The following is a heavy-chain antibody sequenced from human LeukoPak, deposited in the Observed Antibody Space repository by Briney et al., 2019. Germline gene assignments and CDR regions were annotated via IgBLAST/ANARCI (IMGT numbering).Heavy chain of an antibody. CDR1: GGSINSYY. D-gene: IGHD1-26*01. J-gene: IGHJ4*02. V-gene: IGHV4-4*07. CDR3: ARDSMHSAYGDEY. Sequence: PSETLSLTCTVSGGSINSYYWSWIRQPAGKGLEWIGRIYTSGITNYNPSLKSRVTMSVDTSKNQFSLKLNSVTAADTAVYYCARDSMHSAYGDEYWGQGTLVTVSS. CDR2: IYTSGIT.